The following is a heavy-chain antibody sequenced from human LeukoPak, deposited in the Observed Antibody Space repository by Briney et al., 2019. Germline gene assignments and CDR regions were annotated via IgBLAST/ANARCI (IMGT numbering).Heavy chain of an antibody. CDR3: AKDPSLRVTADY. D-gene: IGHD2-21*02. J-gene: IGHJ4*02. CDR2: ISATSSTI. CDR1: GFTLGDSA. V-gene: IGHV3-23*01. Sequence: GGSLRLSCIASGFTLGDSAMSWFRQAPGKGLEWTSYISATSSTIYYADSVKGRFTISRDSSKNTLYLQMNSLRAEDTAVYYCAKDPSLRVTADYWGQGTLVTVSS.